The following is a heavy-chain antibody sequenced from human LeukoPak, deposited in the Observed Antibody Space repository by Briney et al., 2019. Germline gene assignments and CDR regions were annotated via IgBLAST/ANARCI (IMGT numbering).Heavy chain of an antibody. CDR2: IRYDGSNK. V-gene: IGHV3-30*02. Sequence: PGGSLRLSCAASGFTFSSYGMHWVRQAPGKGLEWVACIRYDGSNKYYADSVKGQFTIARDYSKNTLYLQMHSLRAEDKAVYYCAKGGKWYQLLNYFDYWGQGTLVTVSS. CDR1: GFTFSSYG. J-gene: IGHJ4*02. D-gene: IGHD2-2*01. CDR3: AKGGKWYQLLNYFDY.